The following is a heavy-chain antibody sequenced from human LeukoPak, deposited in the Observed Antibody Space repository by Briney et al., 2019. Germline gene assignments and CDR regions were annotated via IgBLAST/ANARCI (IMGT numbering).Heavy chain of an antibody. J-gene: IGHJ3*02. V-gene: IGHV1-2*06. CDR3: ARTLYDNDAFDI. D-gene: IGHD3-16*01. Sequence: ASVKVSCKASGHTFTGYYIHWVRQAPGQGLEWMGRINPYSGGTNYAQKFQGRVTMTRDTSISTAYMELSRLRSDDTAVYYCARTLYDNDAFDIWGQGTMVTVSS. CDR1: GHTFTGYY. CDR2: INPYSGGT.